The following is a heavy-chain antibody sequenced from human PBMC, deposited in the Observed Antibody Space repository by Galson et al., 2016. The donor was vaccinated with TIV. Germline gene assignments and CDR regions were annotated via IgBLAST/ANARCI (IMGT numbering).Heavy chain of an antibody. CDR1: GDTFSMIV. V-gene: IGHV1-69*13. CDR3: ATDRNTALDTYHAYYGMDA. J-gene: IGHJ6*02. Sequence: SVKVSCKASGDTFSMIVFNWVRQAPGQGLDWMGGINPLLGTVNNAPKFQGRFTFTADEARSTAYMELSSLKSEDTAIYSFATDRNTALDTYHAYYGMDAWGQGTAVIVSS. D-gene: IGHD5-18*01. CDR2: INPLLGTV.